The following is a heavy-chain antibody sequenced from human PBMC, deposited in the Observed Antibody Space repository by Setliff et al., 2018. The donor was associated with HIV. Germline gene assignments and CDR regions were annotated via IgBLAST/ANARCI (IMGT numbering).Heavy chain of an antibody. V-gene: IGHV5-51*01. J-gene: IGHJ4*02. CDR2: IYPGDSDT. Sequence: PGESLKISCKGSGYSFTNYWIAWVRQMPGRGLEWMGIIYPGDSDTRYSPSFQGQVTISADKSISTAYLQWSSLKASDTAMYYCARQGDYSGYAIPILDYWGQGVLVTVSS. D-gene: IGHD5-12*01. CDR3: ARQGDYSGYAIPILDY. CDR1: GYSFTNYW.